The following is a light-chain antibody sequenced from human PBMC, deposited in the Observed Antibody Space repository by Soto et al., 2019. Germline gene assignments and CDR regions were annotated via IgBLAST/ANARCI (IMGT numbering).Light chain of an antibody. CDR1: STDVGGYNY. V-gene: IGLV2-14*01. Sequence: QSALAQPSSVSGSPGQSITTSCTGTSTDVGGYNYVSWYQHHPGKGPKLIIYEVNNRPSGVSDRFSGSKSGNKASLTISNLEAEDESDYYCGSYTSTDTPLVFGTGTKVTVL. CDR2: EVN. J-gene: IGLJ1*01. CDR3: GSYTSTDTPLV.